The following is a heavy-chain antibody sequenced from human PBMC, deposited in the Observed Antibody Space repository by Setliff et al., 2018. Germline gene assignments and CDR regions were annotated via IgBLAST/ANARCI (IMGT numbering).Heavy chain of an antibody. CDR2: INHSGST. V-gene: IGHV4-34*01. CDR1: GGSFSDYY. D-gene: IGHD2-21*01. CDR3: VRAPVYCSGDCYPRYFDA. Sequence: SETLSLTCGASGGSFSDYYWSWIRQTPGKGLEWIGEINHSGSTDYDPSFESRVTISLDMSKNQFFLDLTSVTAADTGVYYCVRAPVYCSGDCYPRYFDAWGQGTLAAVSS. J-gene: IGHJ5*02.